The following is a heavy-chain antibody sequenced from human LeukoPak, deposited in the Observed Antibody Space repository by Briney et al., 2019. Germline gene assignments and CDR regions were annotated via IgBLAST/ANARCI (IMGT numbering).Heavy chain of an antibody. CDR2: IKQDGSEK. D-gene: IGHD3-9*01. Sequence: GGSLRLSCAASGFTFSSYWMSWVRQAPGKGLEWVANIKQDGSEKYYVDSVKGRFTISRDNAKNSLYLQMNSLRAEDTAVYYCARVGVYYDILTGYRFDAFDIWGQGTMVTVSS. V-gene: IGHV3-7*03. CDR1: GFTFSSYW. J-gene: IGHJ3*02. CDR3: ARVGVYYDILTGYRFDAFDI.